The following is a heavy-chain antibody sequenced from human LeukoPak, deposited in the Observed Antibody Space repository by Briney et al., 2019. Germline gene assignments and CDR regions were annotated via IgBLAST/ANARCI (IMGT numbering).Heavy chain of an antibody. V-gene: IGHV3-7*05. CDR3: ARVEGSGWSNY. D-gene: IGHD6-19*01. Sequence: GGSLRLSCAASGFTFSTFWMSWVRQAPGKGLGWVANIKQDGAEIAYVDSVKGRFTMSRDNAKNSLYLQMNSLRAEDTAVYYCARVEGSGWSNYWGQGTLVTVSS. CDR1: GFTFSTFW. CDR2: IKQDGAEI. J-gene: IGHJ4*02.